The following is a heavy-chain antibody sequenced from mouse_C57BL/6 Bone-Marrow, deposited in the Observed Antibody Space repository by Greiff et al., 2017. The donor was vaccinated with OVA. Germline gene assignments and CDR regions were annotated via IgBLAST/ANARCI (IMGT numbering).Heavy chain of an antibody. D-gene: IGHD1-1*01. CDR2: IYPGSGST. Sequence: QVQLQQSGAELVKPGASVKMSCKASGYTFTSYWITWVKQRPGQGLEWIGDIYPGSGSTNYNEKFKSKATLTVDTSSSTAYMQLSSLTSEDSAVYYCARGDGSSPYYAMDYWGQGTSVTVSS. CDR1: GYTFTSYW. V-gene: IGHV1-55*01. CDR3: ARGDGSSPYYAMDY. J-gene: IGHJ4*01.